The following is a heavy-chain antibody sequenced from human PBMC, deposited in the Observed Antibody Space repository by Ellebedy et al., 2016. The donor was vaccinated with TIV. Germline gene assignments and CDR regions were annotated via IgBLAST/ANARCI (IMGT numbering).Heavy chain of an antibody. J-gene: IGHJ5*01. CDR2: IGGDGSTT. Sequence: GESLKISCAASGFTFSRSWMYWVRQAPGKGLEWVSQIGGDGSTTTYADSVKGRFTISRDNSKSTLYLQMNSLRAEDTAGYYCAKVDSTTGVSGWFEFWGQGTLVTVSS. CDR3: AKVDSTTGVSGWFEF. V-gene: IGHV3-74*01. CDR1: GFTFSRSW. D-gene: IGHD2-8*01.